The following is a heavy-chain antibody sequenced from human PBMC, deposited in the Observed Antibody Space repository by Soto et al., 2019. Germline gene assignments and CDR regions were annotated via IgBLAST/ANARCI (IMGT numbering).Heavy chain of an antibody. CDR2: ISGSGGST. D-gene: IGHD3-3*01. CDR3: AKAGTIFGVVITAIDY. CDR1: GFTFSSYA. V-gene: IGHV3-23*01. J-gene: IGHJ4*02. Sequence: PGGSLRLSCAVSGFTFSSYAMSWVRQAPGKGLEWVSAISGSGGSTYYADSVKGRFTISRDNSKNTLYLQMNSLRAEDTAVYYCAKAGTIFGVVITAIDYWGQGTLVTVSS.